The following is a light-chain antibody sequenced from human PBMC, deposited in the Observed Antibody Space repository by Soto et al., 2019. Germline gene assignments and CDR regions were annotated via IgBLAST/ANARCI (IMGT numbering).Light chain of an antibody. V-gene: IGLV2-11*01. CDR1: SSDVGRYSY. Sequence: QSALTQPRSVSGSPGQSVTISCTGTSSDVGRYSYVSWYQQHPGQAPKLLIYDVNQRPSGVPDRFSGSKSGNTATLTISGLQAEDEADYYCSSYAGIDTRHVFGGETKLTVL. CDR2: DVN. CDR3: SSYAGIDTRHV. J-gene: IGLJ2*01.